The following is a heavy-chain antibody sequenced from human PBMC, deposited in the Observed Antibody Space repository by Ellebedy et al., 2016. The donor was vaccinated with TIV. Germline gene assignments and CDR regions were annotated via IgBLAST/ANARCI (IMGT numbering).Heavy chain of an antibody. V-gene: IGHV5-51*01. Sequence: GESLKISCKSSGYSFTSYWIGWVRQMPGKGLEWVAILYPGDAATRYSPSFQGQVTISADTSISTAYLQWSSLKASDTAMYYCARGALSTPQSDYWGQGTLVTVSS. CDR2: LYPGDAAT. CDR3: ARGALSTPQSDY. CDR1: GYSFTSYW. D-gene: IGHD2-15*01. J-gene: IGHJ4*02.